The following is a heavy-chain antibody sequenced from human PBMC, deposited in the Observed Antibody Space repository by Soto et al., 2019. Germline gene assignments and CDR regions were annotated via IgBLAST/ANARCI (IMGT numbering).Heavy chain of an antibody. CDR1: GFTFSSYA. J-gene: IGHJ4*02. D-gene: IGHD3-22*01. CDR2: ISYDGSNK. CDR3: ARDCGHYDSSGYVFNY. Sequence: GGSLRLSCAASGFTFSSYAMHWVRQAPGKGLEWVAVISYDGSNKYYADSVKGRFTISRDNSKNTLYLQMNSLRAEDTAVYYCARDCGHYDSSGYVFNYWGQGTLVTVSS. V-gene: IGHV3-30-3*01.